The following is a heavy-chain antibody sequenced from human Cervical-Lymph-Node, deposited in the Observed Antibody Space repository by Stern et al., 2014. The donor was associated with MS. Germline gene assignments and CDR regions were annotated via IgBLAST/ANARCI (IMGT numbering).Heavy chain of an antibody. CDR2: IFPVFGSP. Sequence: QMQLVQSGAEVTKPGSSVKVSCKASGGTFSKFPSSWVRQAPGQGIEWMGGIFPVFGSPTYAQEYRGRVTITADVSTSTVSMELSSIRSDDTAVYYCALSAETSDRWYSLGYDLWGQGTLVTVSS. CDR3: ALSAETSDRWYSLGYDL. D-gene: IGHD6-13*01. V-gene: IGHV1-69*01. CDR1: GGTFSKFP. J-gene: IGHJ5*02.